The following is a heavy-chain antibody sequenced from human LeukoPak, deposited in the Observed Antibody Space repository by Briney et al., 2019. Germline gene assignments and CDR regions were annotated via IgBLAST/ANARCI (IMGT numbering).Heavy chain of an antibody. D-gene: IGHD2-2*01. CDR3: ARGSGYCSSTSCSPHWFDP. J-gene: IGHJ5*02. CDR2: INPNSGGT. Sequence: ASVKVSCKASGYTFTGYYMHWVRQAPGQGLEWMGWINPNSGGTNYAQEFQGRVTMTRDTSISTAYMELSRLRSDDTAVYYCARGSGYCSSTSCSPHWFDPWGQGTLVTVSS. V-gene: IGHV1-2*02. CDR1: GYTFTGYY.